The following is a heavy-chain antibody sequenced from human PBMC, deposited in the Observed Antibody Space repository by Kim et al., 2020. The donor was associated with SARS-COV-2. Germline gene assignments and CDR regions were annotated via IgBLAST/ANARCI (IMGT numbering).Heavy chain of an antibody. V-gene: IGHV3-11*06. D-gene: IGHD6-19*01. J-gene: IGHJ4*02. CDR3: TRQLMEHSSAWG. Sequence: YADSVKGRFTIFRDNAKNSLHLQMNSLSAEDTAIYYCTRQLMEHSSAWGWGQGTLVTVSS.